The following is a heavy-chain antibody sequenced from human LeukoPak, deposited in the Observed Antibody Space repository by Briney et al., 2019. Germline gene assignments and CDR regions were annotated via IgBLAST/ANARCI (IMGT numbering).Heavy chain of an antibody. Sequence: PGGSLRLSCAASGFTFDDYGMSWVRQAPGKGLEWVSGINWNGGSTGYADSVKGRFTISRDNAKNSLYLQMNSLRAEDTALYYCARVYLRGSGSKQDNWFDPWGQGTLVTVSS. V-gene: IGHV3-20*04. CDR3: ARVYLRGSGSKQDNWFDP. CDR1: GFTFDDYG. J-gene: IGHJ5*02. D-gene: IGHD3-10*01. CDR2: INWNGGST.